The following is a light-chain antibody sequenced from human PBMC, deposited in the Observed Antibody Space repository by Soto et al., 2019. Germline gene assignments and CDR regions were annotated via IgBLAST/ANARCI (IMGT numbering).Light chain of an antibody. CDR1: RSNIGNNI. CDR2: RTK. J-gene: IGLJ2*01. Sequence: QSGLTQPPSASATPGQTITISCTGTRSNIGNNIVTWYQQLPGAAPKVVVYRTKQRPSGVPDRFSGSKSGTSASLAITGLQPEDEADYYCSSYAGSSNSLVFGGGTKVTVL. V-gene: IGLV1-44*01. CDR3: SSYAGSSNSLV.